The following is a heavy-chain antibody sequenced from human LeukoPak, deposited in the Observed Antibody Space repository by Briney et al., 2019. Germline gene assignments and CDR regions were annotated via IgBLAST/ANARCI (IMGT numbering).Heavy chain of an antibody. Sequence: SETLSLTCTVSGGSISSSSYYWGWIRQPPGKGLEWIGSIYYSGSTYYNPSLKSRVTVSVDTSKNQFSLKLSSVTAADTAVYYCARHPGDGYNSDVDYWGQGTLVTVSS. V-gene: IGHV4-39*01. J-gene: IGHJ4*02. D-gene: IGHD5-24*01. CDR2: IYYSGST. CDR3: ARHPGDGYNSDVDY. CDR1: GGSISSSSYY.